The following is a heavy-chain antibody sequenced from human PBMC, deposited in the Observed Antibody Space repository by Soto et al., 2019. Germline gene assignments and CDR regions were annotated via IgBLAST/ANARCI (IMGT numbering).Heavy chain of an antibody. CDR2: INHSGST. CDR1: GGSFSGYY. J-gene: IGHJ6*02. D-gene: IGHD3-3*01. Sequence: QVQLQQWGAGLLKPSETLSLTCAVYGGSFSGYYWSWIRQPPGKGLEWIGEINHSGSTNYNPSLKSRVTISVDTSKSQFSLKLSSVTAADTAVYYCARVSDFWSGNGGWYYGWYYGMDVWGQGTTVTVSS. CDR3: ARVSDFWSGNGGWYYGWYYGMDV. V-gene: IGHV4-34*01.